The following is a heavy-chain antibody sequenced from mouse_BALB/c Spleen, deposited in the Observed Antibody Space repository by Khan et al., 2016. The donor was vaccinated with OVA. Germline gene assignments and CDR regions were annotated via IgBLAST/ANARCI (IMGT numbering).Heavy chain of an antibody. J-gene: IGHJ3*01. Sequence: QVQLKQSGAELVKPGASVKLSCKASGYTFTSYYMYWVKQRPGQGPEWIGEINPSNGGTNFNEKFKNKASLTVDKSSSTAYMQLSSLTSEDSAVYYCTRGAAGFAYWGQGTLVTVSA. V-gene: IGHV1S81*02. CDR2: INPSNGGT. CDR3: TRGAAGFAY. CDR1: GYTFTSYY.